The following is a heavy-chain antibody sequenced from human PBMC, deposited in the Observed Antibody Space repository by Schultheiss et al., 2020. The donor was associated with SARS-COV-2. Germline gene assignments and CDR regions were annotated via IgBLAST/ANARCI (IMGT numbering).Heavy chain of an antibody. CDR3: AREIAAAGTNWFDP. CDR1: GGSFSGYY. CDR2: INHSGST. Sequence: SETLSLTCAVYGGSFSGYYWNWIRQPPGKGLEWIGEINHSGSTNYNPSLKSRVTISVDTSKNQFSLKLSSVTAADTAVYYCAREIAAAGTNWFDPWGQGTLVTVSS. V-gene: IGHV4-34*01. D-gene: IGHD6-13*01. J-gene: IGHJ5*02.